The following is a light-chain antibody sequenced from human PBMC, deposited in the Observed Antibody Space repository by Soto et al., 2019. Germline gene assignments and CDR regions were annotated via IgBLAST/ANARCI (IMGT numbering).Light chain of an antibody. V-gene: IGLV2-14*03. CDR3: TSYTTSGTYV. Sequence: ALTQPASVPGSPGQSIAVSCSGTSSDIGAYIHVSWYQQHPGKAPKLMIYDVSNRPSGVSDRFSGSKSGNTASLTISGLQAEDEADYYCTSYTTSGTYVFGAGTKLTVL. CDR1: SSDIGAYIH. CDR2: DVS. J-gene: IGLJ1*01.